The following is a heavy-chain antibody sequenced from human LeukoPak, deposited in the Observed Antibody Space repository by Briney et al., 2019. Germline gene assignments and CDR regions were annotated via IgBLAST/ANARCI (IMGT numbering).Heavy chain of an antibody. J-gene: IGHJ4*02. Sequence: ASVKVSCKASGYTFTGYYMHWVRQAPGQGPEWMGRINPNSGGTNYAQKFQGRVTMTRDTSISTAYMELSRLRSDDTAVYYCARGGRVFWSGYFYYFDYWGQGTLVTVSS. CDR2: INPNSGGT. D-gene: IGHD3-3*01. CDR1: GYTFTGYY. V-gene: IGHV1-2*06. CDR3: ARGGRVFWSGYFYYFDY.